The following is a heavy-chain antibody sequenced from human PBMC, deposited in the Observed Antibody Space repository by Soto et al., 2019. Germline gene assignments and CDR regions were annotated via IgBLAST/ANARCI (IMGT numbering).Heavy chain of an antibody. D-gene: IGHD6-13*01. CDR1: GDSIIGANW. CDR2: IYHSGST. CDR3: ARAGTSSWKPIDY. J-gene: IGHJ4*02. Sequence: ETLSLTCAVSGDSIIGANWWTWVRQSPEKGLEWIGEIYHSGSTKYNPSLKSRVTMSVNKSKTQFSLRLTSVTAADTALYYCARAGTSSWKPIDYWGQGIVVTVSS. V-gene: IGHV4-4*02.